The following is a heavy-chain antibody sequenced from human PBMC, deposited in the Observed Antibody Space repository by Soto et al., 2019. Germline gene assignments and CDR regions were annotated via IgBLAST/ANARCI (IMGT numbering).Heavy chain of an antibody. D-gene: IGHD2-2*01. J-gene: IGHJ4*02. Sequence: TLSLTGAVSGGSISSGGYSWSWIRQPPGKGLEWIGYIYHSGSTYYNPSLKSRVTISVDRSKNQFSLKLSSVTAADTAVYYCARKDGYQLLLDYFDYWGQGTLVTVSS. CDR2: IYHSGST. CDR3: ARKDGYQLLLDYFDY. V-gene: IGHV4-30-2*01. CDR1: GGSISSGGYS.